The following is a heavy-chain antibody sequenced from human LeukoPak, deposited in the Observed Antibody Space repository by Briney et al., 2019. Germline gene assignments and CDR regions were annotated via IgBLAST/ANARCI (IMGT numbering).Heavy chain of an antibody. CDR2: IHSSSGSI. V-gene: IGHV3-21*01. Sequence: GGSLRLSCAASGFNFTNYNMNWFRQAPGKGLEWVSSIHSSSGSIYYADSLKGRFTISRDNAKNSLYLQMNSLRAEDTAVYYCARDLGWDAFDIWGQGTMVTVSS. CDR3: ARDLGWDAFDI. CDR1: GFNFTNYN. J-gene: IGHJ3*02. D-gene: IGHD6-19*01.